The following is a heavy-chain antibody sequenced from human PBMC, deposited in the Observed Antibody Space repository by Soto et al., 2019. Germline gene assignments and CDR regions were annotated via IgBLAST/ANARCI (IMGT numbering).Heavy chain of an antibody. D-gene: IGHD3-22*01. CDR3: ARVDSSGYQPFDY. Sequence: QVQLQESGPGLVKPSQTLSLTCTVSGGSISSGDYYWSWIRQPPGKGLEWIGYIYYSGSTYYNPVLQSGVNISVDTSQDRFPLEVSSVAAADTAVYYGARVDSSGYQPFDYWGQGTLVTVSS. CDR2: IYYSGST. V-gene: IGHV4-30-4*01. J-gene: IGHJ4*02. CDR1: GGSISSGDYY.